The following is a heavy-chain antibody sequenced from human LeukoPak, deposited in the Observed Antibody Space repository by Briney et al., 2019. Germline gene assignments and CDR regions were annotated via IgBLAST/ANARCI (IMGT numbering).Heavy chain of an antibody. CDR1: GITFSSYS. J-gene: IGHJ1*01. V-gene: IGHV3-21*01. CDR3: ARDPWGSSGYFQH. CDR2: ISTSSSYI. D-gene: IGHD6-19*01. Sequence: GGSLRLSCAASGITFSSYSMNWVRQAPGKGLEWVSLISTSSSYIYYADSVKGRFTISRDNAKNSLYLQMNTLRAEDTAVYYCARDPWGSSGYFQHWGQGTLVTVSS.